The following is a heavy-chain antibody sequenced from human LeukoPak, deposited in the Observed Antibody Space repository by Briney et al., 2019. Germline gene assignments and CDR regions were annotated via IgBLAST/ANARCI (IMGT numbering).Heavy chain of an antibody. CDR1: GGSISSGGHY. D-gene: IGHD2-2*01. CDR3: ARSGSVSAVPHFDP. Sequence: SQTLSLTCTVSGGSISSGGHYWSWIRQHPGKGLEWIGYIYYSGSTYYNPSLKSRATISVDTSKNQFSLKPSSVTAADTAVYYCARSGSVSAVPHFDPWGQGTLVTVSS. CDR2: IYYSGST. J-gene: IGHJ5*02. V-gene: IGHV4-31*03.